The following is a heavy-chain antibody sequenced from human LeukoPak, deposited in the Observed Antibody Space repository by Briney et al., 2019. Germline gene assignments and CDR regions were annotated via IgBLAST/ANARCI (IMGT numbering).Heavy chain of an antibody. CDR2: IYTSGST. CDR1: GGSISLYY. V-gene: IGHV4-4*07. Sequence: SETLSLTCTVSGGSISLYYWSWIPQHAGKGLEWLGRIYTSGSTNYNPSLKSRVTMSVDTSKNQFSLKLSSVTAADTAVYYCAREGSSSWTLNAFDIWGQGTMVTVSS. CDR3: AREGSSSWTLNAFDI. J-gene: IGHJ3*02. D-gene: IGHD6-13*01.